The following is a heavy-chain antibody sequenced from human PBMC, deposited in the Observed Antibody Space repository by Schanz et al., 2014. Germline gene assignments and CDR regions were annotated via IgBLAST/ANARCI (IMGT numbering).Heavy chain of an antibody. CDR2: INPIGGST. CDR3: ARGSPDNMIRGERDY. D-gene: IGHD3-10*01. Sequence: QVQLVQSGAEVKKPGASVKVSCKASGYTFISYGIKWVRQAPGQGLEWMGIINPIGGSTTYAQKLRRAVTLTTDTSTDTADLELTSLRSEDTAVYYCARGSPDNMIRGERDYWGQGTLVIVSS. V-gene: IGHV1-46*03. J-gene: IGHJ4*02. CDR1: GYTFISYG.